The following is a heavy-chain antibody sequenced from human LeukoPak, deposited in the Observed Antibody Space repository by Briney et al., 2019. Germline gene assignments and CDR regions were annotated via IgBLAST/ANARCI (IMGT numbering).Heavy chain of an antibody. CDR1: GFTFNNYG. D-gene: IGHD1-26*01. CDR2: IWFDGSNK. CDR3: ARDRGRLGYFDY. J-gene: IGHJ4*02. V-gene: IGHV3-33*01. Sequence: GGSVRLSCVASGFTFNNYGMHWIRQAPGKGLEWVAVIWFDGSNKYYADSVKGRFTISRDNSKNTLFLQIDSLRAEDTAVYYCARDRGRLGYFDYWGQGTLGSVSS.